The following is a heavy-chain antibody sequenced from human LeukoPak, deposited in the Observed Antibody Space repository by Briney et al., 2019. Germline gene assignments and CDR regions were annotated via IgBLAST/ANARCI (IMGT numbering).Heavy chain of an antibody. CDR2: IRSKGNGGTT. J-gene: IGHJ4*02. V-gene: IGHV3-49*02. CDR3: SRVMVPATIIDY. D-gene: IGHD2-15*01. CDR1: GFTLSNYP. Sequence: PGGSLRPSCAASGFTLSNYPTSWVRQAPGKGLEWVGFIRSKGNGGTTEYAASVKGRFTISRDDSNTIAYLQMNSLRIEGTAVYYCSRVMVPATIIDYWGQGTLVSVSS.